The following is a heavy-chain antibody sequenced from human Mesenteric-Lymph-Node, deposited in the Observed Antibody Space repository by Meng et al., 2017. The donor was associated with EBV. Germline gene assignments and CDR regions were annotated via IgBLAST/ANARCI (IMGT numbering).Heavy chain of an antibody. V-gene: IGHV4-4*02. CDR3: ARDRHFDP. J-gene: IGHJ5*02. CDR1: GASITTGNW. CDR2: VFHSGST. Sequence: VQLQGSGPGLVKPSATLALTCAVSGASITTGNWWSWVRQTPGKGLEWIGAVFHSGSTNYNPSLKSRVTISVDTSKNEFSLKMTSVTAADTAVYYCARDRHFDPWGQGTLVTVSS.